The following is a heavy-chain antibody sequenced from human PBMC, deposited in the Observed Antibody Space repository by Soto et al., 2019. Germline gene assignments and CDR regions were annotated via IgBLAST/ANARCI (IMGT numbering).Heavy chain of an antibody. Sequence: EVQLVESGGGLVQPGGSLRLSCASSGFTFSSYSMNWGRQAPGKGLEWVSYISSSSSTIYYADSVKGRFTISRDNAKNSLYLPMHSLRDEETAVYYCSIPGPSCWYGHYSYGMDVWGQGTTVTVSS. CDR1: GFTFSSYS. CDR2: ISSSSSTI. D-gene: IGHD6-19*01. CDR3: SIPGPSCWYGHYSYGMDV. J-gene: IGHJ6*02. V-gene: IGHV3-48*02.